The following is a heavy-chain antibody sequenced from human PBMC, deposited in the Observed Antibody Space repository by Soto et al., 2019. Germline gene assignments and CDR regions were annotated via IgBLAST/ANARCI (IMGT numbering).Heavy chain of an antibody. V-gene: IGHV3-21*01. CDR1: GFTFSSYS. D-gene: IGHD1-26*01. CDR2: ISSSSSYI. J-gene: IGHJ3*02. Sequence: EVQLVESGGGLVKPGGSLRLSCAASGFTFSSYSMNWVRQAPGKGLEWVSSISSSSSYIYYADSVKGRFTISRDNAKNSLYLQMNSLRAEDTAVYYCARVGGSYYGDAFDIWGQGTMVTVSS. CDR3: ARVGGSYYGDAFDI.